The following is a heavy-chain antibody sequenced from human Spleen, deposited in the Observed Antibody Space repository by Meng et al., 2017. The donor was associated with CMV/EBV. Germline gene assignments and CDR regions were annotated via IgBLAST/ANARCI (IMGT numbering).Heavy chain of an antibody. CDR3: ARHTAMVLNGMDV. CDR1: GYSFTTYW. Sequence: KVSCKGSGYSFTTYWIGWVRQMPGKCLEWMGIIYPGDSDTRYSPSFQGQVTISADKSISTAYLQWSSLKASDTAMYYCARHTAMVLNGMDVWGQGTTVTVSS. V-gene: IGHV5-51*01. CDR2: IYPGDSDT. D-gene: IGHD5-18*01. J-gene: IGHJ6*02.